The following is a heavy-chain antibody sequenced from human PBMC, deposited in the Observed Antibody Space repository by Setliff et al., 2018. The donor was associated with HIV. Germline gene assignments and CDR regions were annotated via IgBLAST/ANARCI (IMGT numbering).Heavy chain of an antibody. V-gene: IGHV5-51*01. CDR1: GYDFATYW. D-gene: IGHD3-9*01. CDR3: VRPLVIAFDTSDI. J-gene: IGHJ3*02. Sequence: PGESLKLSCKTSGYDFATYWIGWVRQMPGKGLEWMGVLYPSDSDAIYSPTFQGRVTISADKATNTAYLQWASLKSSDTAIYYCVRPLVIAFDTSDIWGQGTMVTV. CDR2: LYPSDSDA.